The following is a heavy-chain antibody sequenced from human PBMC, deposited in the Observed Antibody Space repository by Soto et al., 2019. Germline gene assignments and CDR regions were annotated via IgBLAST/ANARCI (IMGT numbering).Heavy chain of an antibody. CDR2: INPSGGST. J-gene: IGHJ6*02. CDR3: AREAIVGATNYYYGMDV. Sequence: ASVKVSCKASGYTFTSYYMHWVRQAPGQGLEWMGIINPSGGSTSYAQKFQGRVTMTRDTSTSTVYMELSSLRSEDTAVYYCAREAIVGATNYYYGMDVWGQGTTVTV. V-gene: IGHV1-46*01. D-gene: IGHD1-26*01. CDR1: GYTFTSYY.